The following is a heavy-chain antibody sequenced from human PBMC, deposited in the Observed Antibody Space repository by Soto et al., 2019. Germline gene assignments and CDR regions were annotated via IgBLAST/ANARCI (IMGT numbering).Heavy chain of an antibody. CDR2: IYAGGETT. CDR1: GFMFSNYA. CDR3: AKDLIRGDGYVDFDY. Sequence: PVGSLRLSCAASGFMFSNYAMFWVRQAPGKGLDWVSTIYAGGETTHYAESVKGRFTISRDNSNNRLYLQLNNLRAEDTAVYFCAKDLIRGDGYVDFDYWGLGTLVTVSS. D-gene: IGHD3-10*01. V-gene: IGHV3-23*01. J-gene: IGHJ4*02.